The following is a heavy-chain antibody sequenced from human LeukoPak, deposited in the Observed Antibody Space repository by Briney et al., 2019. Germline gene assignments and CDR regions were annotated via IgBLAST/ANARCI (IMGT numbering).Heavy chain of an antibody. Sequence: PAGGSLRLSCAASGFTFSSYAMSWVRQAPGKGLEWVSAISAGGSGTHYADSVKGRFTISRDNSKNTLYLQMNSLRAEDTAVYYCAKDRTAGYDGLVDYWGQGTLVTVSS. V-gene: IGHV3-23*01. CDR3: AKDRTAGYDGLVDY. J-gene: IGHJ4*02. CDR2: ISAGGSGT. D-gene: IGHD5-12*01. CDR1: GFTFSSYA.